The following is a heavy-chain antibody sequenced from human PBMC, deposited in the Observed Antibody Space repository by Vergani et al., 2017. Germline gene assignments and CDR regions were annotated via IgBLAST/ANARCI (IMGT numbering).Heavy chain of an antibody. J-gene: IGHJ5*02. CDR1: GGTFSSYA. CDR3: ARDRGGGYSGYLPGEGGWFDP. V-gene: IGHV1-69*06. CDR2: IIPIFGTA. Sequence: QVQLVQSGAEVKKPGSSVKVSCKASGGTFSSYAISWVRQAPGQGLEWMGGIIPIFGTANYAQKFQGRVTITADKSTSTAYMELSSLRSEDTAVYYCARDRGGGYSGYLPGEGGWFDPWGQGTLVTVSS. D-gene: IGHD5-12*01.